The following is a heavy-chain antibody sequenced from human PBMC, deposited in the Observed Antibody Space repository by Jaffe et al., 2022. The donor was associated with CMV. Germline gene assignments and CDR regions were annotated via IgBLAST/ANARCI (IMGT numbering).Heavy chain of an antibody. CDR1: GGSISSYY. CDR3: ARESEKMYYYDTGPTANYFDY. V-gene: IGHV4-4*07. J-gene: IGHJ4*02. D-gene: IGHD3-22*01. CDR2: IYTSGST. Sequence: QVQLQESGPGLVKPSETLSLTCTVSGGSISSYYWSWIRQPAGKGLEWIGRIYTSGSTNYNPSLKSRVTMSVDTSKNQFSLKLSSVTAADTAVYYCARESEKMYYYDTGPTANYFDYWGQGTLVTVSS.